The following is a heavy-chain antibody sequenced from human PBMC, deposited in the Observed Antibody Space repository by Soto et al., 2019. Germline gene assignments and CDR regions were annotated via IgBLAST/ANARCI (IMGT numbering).Heavy chain of an antibody. V-gene: IGHV3-66*01. CDR1: GFTVSSNY. CDR3: AGSHDYGDYGPIVDYYYMDV. D-gene: IGHD4-17*01. Sequence: GGSLRLSCAASGFTVSSNYMSWVRQAPGKGPEWVSVIYSGGSTYYADSVKGRFTISRDNSKNTLYLQMNSLRAEDTAVYYCAGSHDYGDYGPIVDYYYMDVWGKGTTVTVSS. J-gene: IGHJ6*03. CDR2: IYSGGST.